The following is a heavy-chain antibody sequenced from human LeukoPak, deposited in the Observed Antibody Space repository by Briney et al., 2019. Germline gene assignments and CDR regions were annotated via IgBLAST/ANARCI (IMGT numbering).Heavy chain of an antibody. CDR1: GFTFSSYA. CDR2: ISYDGSNK. D-gene: IGHD3-22*01. J-gene: IGHJ4*02. V-gene: IGHV3-30-3*01. CDR3: ARGELEYYDSSGYPRSN. Sequence: GGSLRLSCAASGFTFSSYAMHWVRQAPGKGLEWVAVISYDGSNKYYADSVKGRFTISRDNSKNKLYLQMNSLRAEDTAVYYCARGELEYYDSSGYPRSNWGQGTLVTVSS.